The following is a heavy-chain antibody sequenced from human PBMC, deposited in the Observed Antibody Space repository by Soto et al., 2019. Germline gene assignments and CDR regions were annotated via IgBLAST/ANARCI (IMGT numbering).Heavy chain of an antibody. CDR2: ISWDGGIT. V-gene: IGHV3-43*01. J-gene: IGHJ4*02. D-gene: IGHD3-9*01. CDR1: GFSFEDYT. Sequence: GGSLRLSCAASGFSFEDYTMHWVRQGPGKGPEWISLISWDGGITDYSDSVKGRFISSRDNSKNSLFLEMNSLTSEDAAMYFCARDSCDISTGQKRYFDFWGQGTLVTVSS. CDR3: ARDSCDISTGQKRYFDF.